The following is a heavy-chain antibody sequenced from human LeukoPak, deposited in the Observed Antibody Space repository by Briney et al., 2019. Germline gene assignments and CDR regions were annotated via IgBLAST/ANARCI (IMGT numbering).Heavy chain of an antibody. J-gene: IGHJ3*02. V-gene: IGHV3-53*01. CDR2: IHLSGSA. D-gene: IGHD1-1*01. CDR3: AREQLEWRAFDI. CDR1: GFTVSSNY. Sequence: GGSLRLSCAASGFTVSSNYMSWVRQAPGKGLEWVSVIHLSGSAYYADSVKGRFTISRDNSKNTLYLQMNTLRAEDTAVYYCAREQLEWRAFDIWGQGTMVTVSS.